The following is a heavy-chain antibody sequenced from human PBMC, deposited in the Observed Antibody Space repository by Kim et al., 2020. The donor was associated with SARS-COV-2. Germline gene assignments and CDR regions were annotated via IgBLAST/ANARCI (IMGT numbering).Heavy chain of an antibody. D-gene: IGHD6-13*01. CDR2: ISSSSSYI. V-gene: IGHV3-21*01. CDR1: GFTFSSYS. CDR3: ARGKAAAGTGLFDP. Sequence: GGSLRLSCAASGFTFSSYSMNWVRQAPGKWLEWVSSISSSSSYIYYADSVKGRFTISRDNAKNSLYLQMNSLRAEDTAVYYCARGKAAAGTGLFDPWGQGTLVTVSS. J-gene: IGHJ5*02.